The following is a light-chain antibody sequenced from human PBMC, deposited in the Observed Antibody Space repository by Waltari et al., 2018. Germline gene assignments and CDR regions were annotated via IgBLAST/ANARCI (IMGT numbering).Light chain of an antibody. CDR2: GSS. J-gene: IGKJ1*01. CDR1: QSVRSSY. CDR3: QQYGSSSWT. V-gene: IGKV3-20*01. Sequence: EIVLTQSPGTLSLSPGERATLSCRASQSVRSSYLAWYQQKPGQAPRLLIYGSSNRATGIPDRFSGSGSGTDFTLTISRLEPEDFALYYCQQYGSSSWTFGQGTKVEIK.